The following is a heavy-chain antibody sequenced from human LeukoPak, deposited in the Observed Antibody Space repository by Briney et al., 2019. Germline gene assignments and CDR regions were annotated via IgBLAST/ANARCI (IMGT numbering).Heavy chain of an antibody. D-gene: IGHD2-8*01. CDR1: GYSFTSYW. CDR2: ISPGDSDT. Sequence: GESLKISCKGSGYSFTSYWIAWVRQMPGKGLEWMGIISPGDSDTRYSPSFQGQVTISADKSITTAYLQWSSLKASDTAIYYCARSPFYYFDYWGQGTLVSVPS. J-gene: IGHJ4*02. V-gene: IGHV5-51*01. CDR3: ARSPFYYFDY.